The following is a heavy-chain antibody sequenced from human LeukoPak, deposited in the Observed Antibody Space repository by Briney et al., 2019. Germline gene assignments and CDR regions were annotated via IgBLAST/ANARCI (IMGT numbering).Heavy chain of an antibody. CDR2: ISSSSSTI. CDR1: GFTFSSYS. J-gene: IGHJ4*02. Sequence: PGGSLRLSCAASGFTFSSYSMNWVRQAPGKGLEWVSYISSSSSTIYYADSVKGRFTISRDNAKNSLYLQMNSLRAEDTAVYYCARANSGSYYSDFDYWGQGTLVTVSS. CDR3: ARANSGSYYSDFDY. D-gene: IGHD1-26*01. V-gene: IGHV3-48*01.